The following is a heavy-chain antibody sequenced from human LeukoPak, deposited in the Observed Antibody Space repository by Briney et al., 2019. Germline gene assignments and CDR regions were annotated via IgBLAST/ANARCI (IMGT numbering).Heavy chain of an antibody. Sequence: GGSLRLSCTASGFTFSSYAMTWVRQAPGKGLEWVSSISGSGAKTYYADSVKDRITISRDNSKNTLYLQMDSLRAGDTALYYCAKDLHYWVAMDVWGQGTTVTVS. D-gene: IGHD2-15*01. CDR1: GFTFSSYA. CDR2: ISGSGAKT. CDR3: AKDLHYWVAMDV. V-gene: IGHV3-23*01. J-gene: IGHJ6*02.